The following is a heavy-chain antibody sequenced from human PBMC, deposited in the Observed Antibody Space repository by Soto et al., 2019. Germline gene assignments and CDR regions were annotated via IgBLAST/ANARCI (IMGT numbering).Heavy chain of an antibody. J-gene: IGHJ4*02. V-gene: IGHV4-31*03. CDR3: AREPCSSTSCSEVYFEY. Sequence: SETLSLTCTVSGGSISSGGYYWSWIRQHPGKGLEWIGYIYYSGSTYYNPSLKSRVTISVDTSKNQFSLKLSSVTAADTAVYYCAREPCSSTSCSEVYFEYWGQGTLVTVSS. CDR2: IYYSGST. CDR1: GGSISSGGYY. D-gene: IGHD2-2*01.